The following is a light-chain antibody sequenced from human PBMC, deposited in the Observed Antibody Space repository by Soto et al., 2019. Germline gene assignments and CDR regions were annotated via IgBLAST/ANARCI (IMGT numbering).Light chain of an antibody. CDR3: SSYTSSSTRV. V-gene: IGLV2-14*01. Sequence: QSALTQPASVSGSPGQSITISCTGTSSGVGGYNYVSWYQQHPGKAPKLMIYEVSNRPSGVSNRFSGSKYGNTASLTISGLQAEDEADYYCSSYTSSSTRVFGGGTKLTVL. CDR1: SSGVGGYNY. J-gene: IGLJ3*02. CDR2: EVS.